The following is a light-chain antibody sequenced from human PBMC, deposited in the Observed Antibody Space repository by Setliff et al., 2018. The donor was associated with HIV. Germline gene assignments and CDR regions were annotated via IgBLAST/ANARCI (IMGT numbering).Light chain of an antibody. J-gene: IGLJ2*01. CDR3: CSYTSSSTRL. CDR2: DVR. V-gene: IGLV2-14*01. Sequence: QSVLTQPASVSGSPGQSITISCTGSSSDIGAYNYVSWHQQHPGKVPKVIIYDVRKRPSGVSNRFSGSKSGNTASLTISGLQAEDESDYYCCSYTSSSTRLFGGGTK. CDR1: SSDIGAYNY.